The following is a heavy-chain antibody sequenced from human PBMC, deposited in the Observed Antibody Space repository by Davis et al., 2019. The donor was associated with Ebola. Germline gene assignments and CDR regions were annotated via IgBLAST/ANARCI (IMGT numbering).Heavy chain of an antibody. CDR1: GGSISSYY. V-gene: IGHV4-4*07. J-gene: IGHJ4*02. CDR2: IYTSGST. CDR3: AIEREVRYFDWSPDLDY. D-gene: IGHD3-9*01. Sequence: PSETLTLTCTVSGGSISSYYWSWIRQPAGKGLEWIGRIYTSGSTNYNPSLKSRVTMSVDTSKNQFSLKLSSVTAADTAVYYCAIEREVRYFDWSPDLDYWGQGTLVTVSS.